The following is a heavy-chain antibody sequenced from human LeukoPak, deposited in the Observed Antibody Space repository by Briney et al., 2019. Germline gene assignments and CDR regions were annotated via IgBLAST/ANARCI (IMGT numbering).Heavy chain of an antibody. CDR3: ASLGTNWGSPGDY. CDR2: INPSGGST. D-gene: IGHD7-27*01. J-gene: IGHJ4*02. V-gene: IGHV1-46*01. CDR1: GYTFTSYY. Sequence: APVKVSCKASGYTFTSYYMHWVRQAPGQGLEWMGIINPSGGSTSYAQKFQGRVTMTRDTSTSTVYMELSSLRSEDTAVYYCASLGTNWGSPGDYWGQGTLVTVSS.